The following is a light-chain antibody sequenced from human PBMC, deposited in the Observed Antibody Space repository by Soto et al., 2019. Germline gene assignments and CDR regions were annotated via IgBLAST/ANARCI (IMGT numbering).Light chain of an antibody. J-gene: IGLJ1*01. CDR3: SSYTTSTTLV. Sequence: QSALTQPASVSGSPGQSITISCTGTSSDVAAYNYVSWYQHHPGKAPKLIIFEVSDRPSGVSSRFSGSKSGSTASLTISGLQAEDEADYYCSSYTTSTTLVFGTGTKLTVL. CDR2: EVS. V-gene: IGLV2-14*01. CDR1: SSDVAAYNY.